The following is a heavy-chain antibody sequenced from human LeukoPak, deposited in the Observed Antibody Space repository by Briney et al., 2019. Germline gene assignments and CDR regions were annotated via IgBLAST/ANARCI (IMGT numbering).Heavy chain of an antibody. Sequence: ASVKVSCKASGYTFTSYAMHWVRQAPGQRLEWMGWINAGNGNTKYSQKFQGRVTITRDTSASTAYMELSSLRSEDTAVYYCATTQILWFGELDFDYWGQGTLVTVSS. V-gene: IGHV1-3*01. D-gene: IGHD3-10*01. CDR3: ATTQILWFGELDFDY. CDR2: INAGNGNT. CDR1: GYTFTSYA. J-gene: IGHJ4*02.